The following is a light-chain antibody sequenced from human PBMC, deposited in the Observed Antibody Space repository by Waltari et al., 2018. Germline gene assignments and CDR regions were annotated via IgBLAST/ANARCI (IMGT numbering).Light chain of an antibody. J-gene: IGLJ2*01. CDR1: IGTVASGHY. CDR2: DTD. V-gene: IGLV7-46*01. CDR3: WLLYSGTWI. Sequence: QAIVTQEPSLTVSPGGTVTLTCASSIGTVASGHYPHWFQQKPGQAPKTLIYDTDNRVSLTPARFSGSLSGDKAALTLSGAQAEDEADYYCWLLYSGTWIFGGGTRLTVL.